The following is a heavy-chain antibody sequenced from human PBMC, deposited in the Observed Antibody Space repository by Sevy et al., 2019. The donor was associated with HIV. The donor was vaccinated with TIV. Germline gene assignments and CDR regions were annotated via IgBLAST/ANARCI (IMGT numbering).Heavy chain of an antibody. CDR2: ISYDGSNK. J-gene: IGHJ6*02. D-gene: IGHD1-1*01. CDR1: GFTFSSYA. Sequence: GGSLRLSCAASGFTFSSYAMHWVRQAPGKGLEWVAVISYDGSNKYYADSVKGRFTISGDNSKNTLYLQMNSLRAEDTAVYYCARDFQGTLYYYGMDVWGQGTTVTVSS. CDR3: ARDFQGTLYYYGMDV. V-gene: IGHV3-30*04.